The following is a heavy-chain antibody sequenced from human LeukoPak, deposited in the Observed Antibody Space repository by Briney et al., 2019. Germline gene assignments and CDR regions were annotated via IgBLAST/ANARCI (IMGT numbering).Heavy chain of an antibody. J-gene: IGHJ2*01. D-gene: IGHD3-9*01. CDR2: IIPIFGTA. Sequence: ASVKVSCKASGGTFSSYAISWVRRAPGQGLEWMGGIIPIFGTANYAQKFQGRVTITADESTSTAYMELSSLRSEDTAVYYCARGVGDILTGYIPRNWYFDLWGRGTLVTVSS. CDR1: GGTFSSYA. V-gene: IGHV1-69*13. CDR3: ARGVGDILTGYIPRNWYFDL.